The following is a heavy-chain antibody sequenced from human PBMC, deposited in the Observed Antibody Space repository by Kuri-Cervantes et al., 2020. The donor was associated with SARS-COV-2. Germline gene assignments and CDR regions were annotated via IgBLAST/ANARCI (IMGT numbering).Heavy chain of an antibody. Sequence: SETLSLTCAVSGGSFSGYYWSWIRQPPGKGLEWIGSIYHSGSTYYNPSLKSRVTISVDTSKNQFSLKLSSVTAADTAVYYCARAGVVGYFDYWGQGTLVTVSS. D-gene: IGHD3-22*01. CDR3: ARAGVVGYFDY. CDR2: IYHSGST. J-gene: IGHJ4*02. V-gene: IGHV4-34*01. CDR1: GGSFSGYY.